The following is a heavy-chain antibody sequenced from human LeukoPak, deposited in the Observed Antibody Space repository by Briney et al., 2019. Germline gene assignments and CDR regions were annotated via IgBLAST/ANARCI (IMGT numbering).Heavy chain of an antibody. D-gene: IGHD6-13*01. CDR1: GYTFTSHY. Sequence: ASVKISCKASGYTFTSHYVRWVRQAPGQGLEWMGIIHPSGGNPRSTENFQGRVTMTRDTSTTTVYLELRSLTSQDTAVYYCARDCSSTACQGPVLDFWGQGTLVTVSS. J-gene: IGHJ4*02. V-gene: IGHV1-46*01. CDR3: ARDCSSTACQGPVLDF. CDR2: IHPSGGNP.